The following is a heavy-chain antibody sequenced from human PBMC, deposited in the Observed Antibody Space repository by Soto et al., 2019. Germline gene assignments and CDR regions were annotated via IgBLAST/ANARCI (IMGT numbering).Heavy chain of an antibody. V-gene: IGHV4-31*03. D-gene: IGHD6-19*01. CDR1: GGSISSGAYY. Sequence: QVQLQESGPGLVKPSQTLSLTCTVSGGSISSGAYYWNWIRQHPGKGLEWIGYIYYSGSTYYNPSLKSRVTISVDTSKNQFSLKLSSVTAADTAVYYCARVTRFVGSAWYIDYWGQGTLVTVSS. CDR2: IYYSGST. CDR3: ARVTRFVGSAWYIDY. J-gene: IGHJ4*02.